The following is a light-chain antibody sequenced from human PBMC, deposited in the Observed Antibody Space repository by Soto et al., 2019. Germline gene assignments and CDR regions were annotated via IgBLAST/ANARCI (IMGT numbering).Light chain of an antibody. Sequence: QSALTQPPSVSGAPGQRVTISCTGSNPNIGAGYDVHWYQQLPGTAPKLLIYGNSNRPSGVPDRFSGSKSGTSASLTITGLQAEDEADYYCQSYGDSLSGYVFGTGTKVTVL. CDR2: GNS. V-gene: IGLV1-40*01. CDR3: QSYGDSLSGYV. CDR1: NPNIGAGYD. J-gene: IGLJ1*01.